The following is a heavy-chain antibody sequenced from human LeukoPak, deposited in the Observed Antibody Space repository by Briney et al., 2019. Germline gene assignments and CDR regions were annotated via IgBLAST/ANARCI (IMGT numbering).Heavy chain of an antibody. CDR2: IIPIFGIA. CDR1: GGTFSGYA. J-gene: IGHJ3*02. D-gene: IGHD5-12*01. Sequence: AASVKVSCKASGGTFSGYAISWVRQAPGQGLEWMGRIIPIFGIANYAQKFQGRVTITADKSTSTAYMELSSLRSEDTAVYYCARGLATRPLPYAFDIWGQGTMVTVSS. V-gene: IGHV1-69*04. CDR3: ARGLATRPLPYAFDI.